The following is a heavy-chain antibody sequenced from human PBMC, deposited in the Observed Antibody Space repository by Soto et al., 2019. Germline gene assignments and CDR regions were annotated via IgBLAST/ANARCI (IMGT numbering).Heavy chain of an antibody. Sequence: GGSLRLSCTVSGFAFTNYGINGVRQAPGKGLEWVLSISKSDYTYYSDSVKGRFTISRDNAKNSVSLQMNTLRVEDTAVYYCAREDSIIIPAVSDFWGQGTPVTVSS. CDR2: ISKSDYT. CDR1: GFAFTNYG. J-gene: IGHJ4*02. CDR3: AREDSIIIPAVSDF. D-gene: IGHD2-2*01. V-gene: IGHV3-21*01.